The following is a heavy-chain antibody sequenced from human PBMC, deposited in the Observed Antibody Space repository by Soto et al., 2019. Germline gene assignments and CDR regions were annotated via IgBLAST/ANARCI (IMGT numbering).Heavy chain of an antibody. D-gene: IGHD3-10*01. CDR2: INSDGSST. CDR1: GFTFSSYW. CDR3: ARGTATLNYYGSGSPQYYFDY. V-gene: IGHV3-74*01. Sequence: GGSLRLSCAASGFTFSSYWMHWVRQAPGKGLVWVSRINSDGSSTSYADSVKGRFTISRDNAKNTLYLQMNSLRAEDTAVYYCARGTATLNYYGSGSPQYYFDYWGQGTLVTVSS. J-gene: IGHJ4*02.